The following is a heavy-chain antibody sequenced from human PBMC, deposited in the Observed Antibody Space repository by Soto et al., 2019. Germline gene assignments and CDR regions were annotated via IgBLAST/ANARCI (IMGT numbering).Heavy chain of an antibody. CDR3: AHSDGGYEIIYFDF. CDR1: GFSFTTAGVA. J-gene: IGHJ4*02. Sequence: SGPTLVNPTKTLTLTCTFSGFSFTTAGVAVGWIRQTPGGALEWLTLIYYNDDRRFSPSLKTRLTITGDTSKNQVVLSLTNVDPGDTATYFCAHSDGGYEIIYFDFWGQGIPVTVSS. V-gene: IGHV2-5*01. CDR2: IYYNDDR. D-gene: IGHD5-12*01.